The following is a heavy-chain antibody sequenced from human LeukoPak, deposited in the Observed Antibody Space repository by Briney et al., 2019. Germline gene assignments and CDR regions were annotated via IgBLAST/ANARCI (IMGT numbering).Heavy chain of an antibody. CDR3: ARVGDHFHWNLDL. CDR2: IYSGATT. CDR1: GFTVSTKY. Sequence: GGSLRLSCAASGFTVSTKYMNWGRQAPGKGLEWVSIIYSGATTYYADSVKGRFTISRDTSKNTLSLQMNSLRAEDTAVYFCARVGDHFHWNLDLWGRGTLVSVSS. V-gene: IGHV3-53*01. J-gene: IGHJ2*01. D-gene: IGHD3-3*02.